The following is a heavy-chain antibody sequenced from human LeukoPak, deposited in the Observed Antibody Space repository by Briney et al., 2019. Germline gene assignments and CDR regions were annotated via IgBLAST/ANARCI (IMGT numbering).Heavy chain of an antibody. J-gene: IGHJ5*02. Sequence: SETLSLTCAVYGGSFSGYYWSWIRQPPGKGLEWIGEINHSGSTNYNPSLKSRVTISVDTSKNQFSLKLSSVTAADTAVYYCARGLSSSSWYARKMNWFDPWGQGTLVTVSS. CDR2: INHSGST. D-gene: IGHD6-13*01. CDR1: GGSFSGYY. V-gene: IGHV4-34*01. CDR3: ARGLSSSSWYARKMNWFDP.